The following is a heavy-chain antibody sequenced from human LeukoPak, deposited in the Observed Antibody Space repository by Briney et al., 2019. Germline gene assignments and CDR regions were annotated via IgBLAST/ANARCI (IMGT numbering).Heavy chain of an antibody. J-gene: IGHJ3*02. Sequence: GRSLRLSCAASGFTFSQYAMHWVRQAPGKGLEWVADIWYDGSNDYYADSVTGRFTISRDNSKNTLSLQMNSLRAEDTAVYYCAREADCSGGRCYRGAFDIWGQGTMVTVSS. D-gene: IGHD2-15*01. CDR2: IWYDGSND. CDR1: GFTFSQYA. CDR3: AREADCSGGRCYRGAFDI. V-gene: IGHV3-33*01.